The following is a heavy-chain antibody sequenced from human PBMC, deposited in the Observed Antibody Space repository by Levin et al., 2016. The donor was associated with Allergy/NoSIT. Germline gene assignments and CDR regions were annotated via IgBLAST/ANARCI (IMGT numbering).Heavy chain of an antibody. J-gene: IGHJ4*02. CDR1: GYTFTSYG. Sequence: ASVKVSCKASGYTFTSYGISWVRQAPGQGLEWMGWISAYNGNTNYAQKLQGRVTMTTDTSTSTAYMELRSLRSDDTAVYYCARGGTGSGSLKRMYYFDYWGQGTLVTVSS. CDR3: ARGGTGSGSLKRMYYFDY. V-gene: IGHV1-18*01. D-gene: IGHD1-26*01. CDR2: ISAYNGNT.